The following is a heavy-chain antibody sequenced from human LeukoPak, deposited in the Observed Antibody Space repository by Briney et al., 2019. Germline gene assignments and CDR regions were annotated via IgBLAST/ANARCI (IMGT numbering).Heavy chain of an antibody. CDR3: ANRHSSGWYAY. CDR1: GFTFSSYG. D-gene: IGHD6-19*01. CDR2: IWYDGSNK. J-gene: IGHJ4*02. Sequence: XPGRSLRLSCAASGFTFSSYGMHWVRQAPGKGLEWVAVIWYDGSNKYYADSVKGRFTISRDNSKSTLYLQLDSLRAEDTAVYYCANRHSSGWYAYWGQGTLVTVSS. V-gene: IGHV3-33*06.